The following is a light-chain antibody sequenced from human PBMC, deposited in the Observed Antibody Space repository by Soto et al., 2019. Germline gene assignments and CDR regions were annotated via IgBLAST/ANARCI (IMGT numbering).Light chain of an antibody. CDR2: GAS. V-gene: IGKV3-20*01. Sequence: EIVLTQSPGTLSLSPGERATLSCRASQSVSSSYFAWYQQKPGQAPRLLIYGASTRATGIPDRFSGSGSGTDFTLTISRLEPEDFAVYYCQQYGSSIGFTFGPGTKVDIK. CDR3: QQYGSSIGFT. CDR1: QSVSSSY. J-gene: IGKJ3*01.